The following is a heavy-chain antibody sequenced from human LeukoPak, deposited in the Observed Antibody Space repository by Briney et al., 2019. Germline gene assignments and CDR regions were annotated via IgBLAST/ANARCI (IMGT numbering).Heavy chain of an antibody. CDR1: GFTFSSYS. J-gene: IGHJ4*02. Sequence: GGSLRLSCAASGFTFSSYSMNWVRQAPGKGLEWVSSIRSSSSYIYYADSVKGRFTISRDNAKNSLYLQMNSLRAEDTAVYYCARAHLYCTNGVCYTYYFDYWGQGTLVTVSS. D-gene: IGHD2-8*01. CDR2: IRSSSSYI. V-gene: IGHV3-21*01. CDR3: ARAHLYCTNGVCYTYYFDY.